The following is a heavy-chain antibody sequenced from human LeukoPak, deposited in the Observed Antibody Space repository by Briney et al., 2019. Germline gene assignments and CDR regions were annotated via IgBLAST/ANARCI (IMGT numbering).Heavy chain of an antibody. V-gene: IGHV3-11*01. CDR3: ARSKGYNYDAPYYYYYYMDV. Sequence: GGSLRLPCTASGFNFSGYYMTWIRQAPGKGLEWVSYIDPSATSIYYADSIEGRFTISRDNTRNSLYLQMNSLSAEDTAVYYCARSKGYNYDAPYYYYYYMDVWGKGTTVTVSS. CDR1: GFNFSGYY. D-gene: IGHD5-18*01. CDR2: IDPSATSI. J-gene: IGHJ6*03.